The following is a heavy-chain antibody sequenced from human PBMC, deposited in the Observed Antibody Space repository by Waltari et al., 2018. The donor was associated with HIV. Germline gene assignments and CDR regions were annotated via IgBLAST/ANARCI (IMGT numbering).Heavy chain of an antibody. Sequence: QVQLVQSGAEVKKPGSSVKVSCKASGGTFSSYAISWVRLAPGQGLEWMGGIIPIFGTANYAQKFQGRVTITADESTSTAYMELSSLRSEDTAVYYCARGDFWSGGKDYYYYGMDVWGQGTTVTVSS. J-gene: IGHJ6*02. CDR3: ARGDFWSGGKDYYYYGMDV. CDR1: GGTFSSYA. CDR2: IIPIFGTA. V-gene: IGHV1-69*01. D-gene: IGHD3-3*01.